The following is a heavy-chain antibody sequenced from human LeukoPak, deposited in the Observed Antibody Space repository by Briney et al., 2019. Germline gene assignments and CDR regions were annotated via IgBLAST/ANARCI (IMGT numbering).Heavy chain of an antibody. CDR2: INHSGST. J-gene: IGHJ4*02. CDR3: ASARRVFIVGATDFDY. D-gene: IGHD1-26*01. Sequence: SETLSLTCAVYGGSFSGYYWSWIRQPPGKGLEWIGEINHSGSTNYNPSLKSRVTISVDTSKNQFSLKLSSVTAADTAVYYCASARRVFIVGATDFDYWGQGTLVTVSS. CDR1: GGSFSGYY. V-gene: IGHV4-34*01.